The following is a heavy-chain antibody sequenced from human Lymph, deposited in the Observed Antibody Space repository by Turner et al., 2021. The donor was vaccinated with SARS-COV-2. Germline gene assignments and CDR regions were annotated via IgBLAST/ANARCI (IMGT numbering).Heavy chain of an antibody. Sequence: QVQQQESGPGLVKPSETLSLTCTVSGGSISSYFWSWIRQPPGKGLEWIAYIYYSGSTNYNPSLKSRVTISVDTSKNQFSLRLSSVTAADTAVYYCARDRTSYGDYWAGYYYGMDVWGQGTTVTVSS. V-gene: IGHV4-59*13. J-gene: IGHJ6*02. CDR3: ARDRTSYGDYWAGYYYGMDV. CDR2: IYYSGST. CDR1: GGSISSYF. D-gene: IGHD4-17*01.